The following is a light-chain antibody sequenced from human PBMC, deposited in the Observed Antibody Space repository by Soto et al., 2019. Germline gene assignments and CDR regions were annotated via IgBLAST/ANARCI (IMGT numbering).Light chain of an antibody. J-gene: IGKJ1*01. CDR2: AAS. CDR1: QSVSSSY. Sequence: EIFLTQSPGTLSLSQWERATLSCRASQSVSSSYLAWYQQKPGQAPRLLIYAASSRATGIPDRFSGSGSGTDFTLTISRLEPEDFAVFYCHQYGSSPRTFGQGTKVDIK. V-gene: IGKV3-20*01. CDR3: HQYGSSPRT.